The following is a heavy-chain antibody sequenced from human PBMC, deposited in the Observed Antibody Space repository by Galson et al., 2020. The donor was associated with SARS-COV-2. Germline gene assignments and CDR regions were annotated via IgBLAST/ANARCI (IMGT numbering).Heavy chain of an antibody. Sequence: GESLKISCAASGFTFSSYGMHWVHQAPGKGLEWVAVISYDGSNKYYADSVKGRFTISRDNSKNTLYLQMNSLRAEDTAVYYCARDLGSSWAPSVYWCHGTLVTVSS. CDR1: GFTFSSYG. V-gene: IGHV3-30*03. CDR3: ARDLGSSWAPSVY. CDR2: ISYDGSNK. J-gene: IGHJ4*01. D-gene: IGHD6-13*01.